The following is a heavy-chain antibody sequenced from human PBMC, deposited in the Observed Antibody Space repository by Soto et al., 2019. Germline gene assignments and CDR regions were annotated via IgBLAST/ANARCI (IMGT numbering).Heavy chain of an antibody. CDR3: AKAWWGHGSARFVFDY. J-gene: IGHJ4*02. V-gene: IGHV3-23*01. D-gene: IGHD6-25*01. CDR1: GFTFSSYA. Sequence: EVQLLESGGGLVQPGGSLRLSCAASGFTFSSYAMSWVRQAPGKGLEWVSAISGSGGSTYYADSVKGRFTISRDNSKNTLYLQMNSLRAEDTAVYYCAKAWWGHGSARFVFDYWGQGTLVTVSS. CDR2: ISGSGGST.